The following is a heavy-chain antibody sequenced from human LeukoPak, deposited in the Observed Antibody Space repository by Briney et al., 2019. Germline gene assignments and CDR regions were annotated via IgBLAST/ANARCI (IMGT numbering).Heavy chain of an antibody. Sequence: GGSLRLSCAASGFTFSRYAMHWVRQAPGKGLEWVAVISYDGSNKYYADSVKGPFTISRDNSKSTLYLQMNRLRPEDTAVYYCARGLAYYFDYWGQGTLVTVSS. CDR1: GFTFSRYA. V-gene: IGHV3-30-3*01. CDR2: ISYDGSNK. J-gene: IGHJ4*02. CDR3: ARGLAYYFDY. D-gene: IGHD3/OR15-3a*01.